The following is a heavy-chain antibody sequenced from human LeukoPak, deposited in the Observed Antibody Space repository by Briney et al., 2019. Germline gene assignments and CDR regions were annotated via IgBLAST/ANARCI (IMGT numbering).Heavy chain of an antibody. V-gene: IGHV1-8*03. D-gene: IGHD5-18*01. Sequence: ASVKVSCKASGYTFTSYDISWVRQATGQGLEWMGWMNPNSGNTGYAQKFQGRVTITRNTSISTAYMELSSLRSEDTAVYYCARGMLDTAMVTDDAFDIWGQGTMVTVSS. CDR3: ARGMLDTAMVTDDAFDI. J-gene: IGHJ3*02. CDR2: MNPNSGNT. CDR1: GYTFTSYD.